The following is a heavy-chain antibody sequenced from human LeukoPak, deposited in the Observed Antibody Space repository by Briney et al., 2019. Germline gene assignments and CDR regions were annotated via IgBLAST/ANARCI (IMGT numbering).Heavy chain of an antibody. J-gene: IGHJ4*02. D-gene: IGHD5-18*01. CDR1: GFTFSNYA. CDR2: VSGTGDST. CDR3: AKDTGYNYGYDY. Sequence: GGSLRLSCSTSGFTFSNYAMTWVRQAPGMGLEWVSLVSGTGDSTYYADSVKGRFTISRDNSENMLYLQMNSLRAEDTAIYYCAKDTGYNYGYDYWGQGTLATVSS. V-gene: IGHV3-23*01.